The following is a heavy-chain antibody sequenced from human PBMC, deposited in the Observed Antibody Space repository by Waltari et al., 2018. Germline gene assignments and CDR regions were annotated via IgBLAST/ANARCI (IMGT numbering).Heavy chain of an antibody. CDR2: FDPEDGET. CDR3: ATTTTGSGWYHDAFDI. CDR1: GYTLTELS. D-gene: IGHD6-19*01. J-gene: IGHJ3*02. Sequence: QVQLVQSGAEVKKPGASVKVSCKVSGYTLTELSMHWVRQAPGKGLEWMGGFDPEDGETIYAQKFQGRVTMTEDTSTDTVYMELSSLRSEDTAVYYCATTTTGSGWYHDAFDIWGQGTMVTVSS. V-gene: IGHV1-24*01.